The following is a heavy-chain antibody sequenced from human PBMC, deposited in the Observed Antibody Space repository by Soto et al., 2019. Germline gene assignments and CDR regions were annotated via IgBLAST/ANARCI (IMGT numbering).Heavy chain of an antibody. CDR1: GFTVSSNY. D-gene: IGHD4-17*01. Sequence: PGGSLRLSCAASGFTVSSNYMSWVRQAPGKGLGWVSVIYSGVSTYYADSVKGRFTISRDNSKNTLYLQMNSLRAEDTAVYYCESHDYGDYEDYWGQGTPVTLSS. CDR2: IYSGVST. CDR3: ESHDYGDYEDY. V-gene: IGHV3-53*01. J-gene: IGHJ4*02.